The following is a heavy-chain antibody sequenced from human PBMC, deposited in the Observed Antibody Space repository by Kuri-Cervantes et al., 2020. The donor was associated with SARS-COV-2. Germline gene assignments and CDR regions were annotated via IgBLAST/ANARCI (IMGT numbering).Heavy chain of an antibody. CDR3: AHTRVYYDILTGYSAGPGGMDV. CDR1: GFSLSTSGMC. J-gene: IGHJ6*02. Sequence: SGPTLVKPTQTLTLTCTFSGFSLSTSGMCVSWIRQPPGKALEWLALVDWDDDEYYSTSLKTRLTISKDTSKNQVVLTMTSMDPVDTATYYCAHTRVYYDILTGYSAGPGGMDVWGQGTMVTVSS. D-gene: IGHD3-9*01. CDR2: VDWDDDE. V-gene: IGHV2-70*12.